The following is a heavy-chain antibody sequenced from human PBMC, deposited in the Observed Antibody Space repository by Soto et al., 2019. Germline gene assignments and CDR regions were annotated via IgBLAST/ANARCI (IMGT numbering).Heavy chain of an antibody. V-gene: IGHV1-69*01. CDR2: IIPIFGTA. CDR3: ASGHTYYYASSGSPFGMDV. CDR1: GGTFSSYA. J-gene: IGHJ6*02. D-gene: IGHD3-22*01. Sequence: QVQLVQSGAEVKKPGSSVKVSCKASGGTFSSYAISWVRQAPGQGLEWMGGIIPIFGTANYAQKFQGRVTITADESTSPAYMELSSLRSEDTAVYYCASGHTYYYASSGSPFGMDVWGQGTTVTVSS.